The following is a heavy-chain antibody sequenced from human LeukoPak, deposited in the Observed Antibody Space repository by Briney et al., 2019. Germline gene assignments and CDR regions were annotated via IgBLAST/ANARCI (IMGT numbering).Heavy chain of an antibody. J-gene: IGHJ3*02. CDR3: ARGLRFVTAFVI. D-gene: IGHD3-16*01. CDR2: ISHSGST. V-gene: IGHV4-34*01. CDR1: GGSISSYY. Sequence: SETLSLTCTVSGGSISSYYWSWLRQPPGKGLEWIGEISHSGSTNYNPSLKSRVTISVDTSNKQFSLKLSSVTAADTAVYYCARGLRFVTAFVIWGQGTLVTVSS.